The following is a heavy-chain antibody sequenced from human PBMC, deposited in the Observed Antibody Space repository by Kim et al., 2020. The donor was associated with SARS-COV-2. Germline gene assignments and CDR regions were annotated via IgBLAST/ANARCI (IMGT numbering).Heavy chain of an antibody. J-gene: IGHJ6*02. V-gene: IGHV4-34*01. CDR3: ARWRRGSGSYYNLYYYYGMDV. CDR2: INHSRST. Sequence: SETLSLTCAVYGGSFSGYYWSWIRQPPGKGLEWIGEINHSRSTNYNPSLKSRVTISVDTSKNQFSLKLSSVTAADTAVYYCARWRRGSGSYYNLYYYYGMDVWGQGTTVTVSS. D-gene: IGHD3-10*01. CDR1: GGSFSGYY.